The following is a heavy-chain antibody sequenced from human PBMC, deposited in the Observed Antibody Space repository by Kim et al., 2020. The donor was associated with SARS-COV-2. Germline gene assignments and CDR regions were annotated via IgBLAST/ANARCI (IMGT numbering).Heavy chain of an antibody. D-gene: IGHD3-9*01. Sequence: ASVKVSCKASGYTFTSYDINWVRQATGQGLEWMGWMNPNSGNTGYAQKFQGRVTMTRNTSISTAYMELSILRSEDTAVYYCARRPNYDILTGYYSHYYYGMDVWGQGTTVTVSS. V-gene: IGHV1-8*01. CDR2: MNPNSGNT. CDR1: GYTFTSYD. J-gene: IGHJ6*02. CDR3: ARRPNYDILTGYYSHYYYGMDV.